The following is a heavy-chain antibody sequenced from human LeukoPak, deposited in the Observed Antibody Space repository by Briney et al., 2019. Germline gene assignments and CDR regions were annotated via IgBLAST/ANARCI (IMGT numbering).Heavy chain of an antibody. CDR2: ISGSGGST. Sequence: GGSLRLSCAASGFTFSSYAMSWVRQAPGKGLEWVSGISGSGGSTYYGDSVKGRFTISRDKSTNTLYLQMNSLRADDTAVYYCTKDGGTGDSSSWFYWGQGTLVTVSS. CDR3: TKDGGTGDSSSWFY. D-gene: IGHD6-13*01. V-gene: IGHV3-23*01. CDR1: GFTFSSYA. J-gene: IGHJ4*02.